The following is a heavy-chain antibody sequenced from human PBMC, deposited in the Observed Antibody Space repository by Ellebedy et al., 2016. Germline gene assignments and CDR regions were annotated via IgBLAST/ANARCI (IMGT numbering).Heavy chain of an antibody. D-gene: IGHD3-9*01. CDR3: ARRYDILTGYSYWYFDL. J-gene: IGHJ2*01. V-gene: IGHV4-34*01. CDR2: INHSGST. Sequence: ESLKISXTASGFTFSSYVMSWIRQPPGKGLEWIGEINHSGSTNYNPSLKSRVTISVDTSKNQFSLKLSSVTAADTAVYYCARRYDILTGYSYWYFDLWGRGTLVTVSS. CDR1: GFTFSSYV.